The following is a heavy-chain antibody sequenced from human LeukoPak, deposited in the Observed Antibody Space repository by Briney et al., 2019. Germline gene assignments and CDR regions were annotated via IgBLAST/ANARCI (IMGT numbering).Heavy chain of an antibody. V-gene: IGHV4-34*01. CDR3: ARALIPGYCSGGSCYGGYGMDV. Sequence: SETLSLTCAVHGGSFSGYYWSWVRQPPGKGLEWSGEINHSGSTNYNPSLKSRVTISVDTSKNQFSLKLSSVTAADTAVYYCARALIPGYCSGGSCYGGYGMDVCGQGTTVTVSS. J-gene: IGHJ6*02. CDR1: GGSFSGYY. D-gene: IGHD2-15*01. CDR2: INHSGST.